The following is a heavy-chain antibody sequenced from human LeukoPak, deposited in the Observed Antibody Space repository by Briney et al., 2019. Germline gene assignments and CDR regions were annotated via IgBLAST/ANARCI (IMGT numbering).Heavy chain of an antibody. V-gene: IGHV3-30*04. D-gene: IGHD3-10*01. CDR1: GFTFSSYA. J-gene: IGHJ6*02. CDR2: ISYDGSNK. CDR3: ARDQGVRGVTHYYYGMGV. Sequence: PGGSLRLSCAASGFTFSSYAMHWVRQAPGKGLEWVAVISYDGSNKYYADSVKGRFTISRDNSKNTLYLQMNSLRAEDTAVYYCARDQGVRGVTHYYYGMGVWGQGTTVTVSS.